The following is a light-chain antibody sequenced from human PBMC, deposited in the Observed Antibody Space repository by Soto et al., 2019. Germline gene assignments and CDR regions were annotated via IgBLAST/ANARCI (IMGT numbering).Light chain of an antibody. Sequence: QSALTQPASVSGSPGQSITISCTGTITDIGAYNYVSWYPQHPGKAPKLLIYGVSSRPSGVSNRFSGSKSGNAAYLTISGLQADDEAEYYCSSYTSSITPYVFGTGTKLTVL. CDR3: SSYTSSITPYV. CDR2: GVS. J-gene: IGLJ1*01. CDR1: ITDIGAYNY. V-gene: IGLV2-14*01.